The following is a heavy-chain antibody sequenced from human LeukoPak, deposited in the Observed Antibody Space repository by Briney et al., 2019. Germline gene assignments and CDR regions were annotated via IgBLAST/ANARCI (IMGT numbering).Heavy chain of an antibody. D-gene: IGHD2-2*01. CDR3: ASSRLPAAKNWFDP. Sequence: GGSLTLSCAASGFTFSSYSMNCFRQPPGKGLEWVSSISSSISYIYYADSVKGRFTISRDNAKNSLYLQMNSLRAEDTAVYYCASSRLPAAKNWFDPWGQGTLVTVSS. CDR2: ISSSISYI. J-gene: IGHJ5*02. V-gene: IGHV3-21*01. CDR1: GFTFSSYS.